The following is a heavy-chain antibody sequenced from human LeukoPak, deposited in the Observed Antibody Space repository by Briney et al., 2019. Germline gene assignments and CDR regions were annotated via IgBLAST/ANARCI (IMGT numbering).Heavy chain of an antibody. J-gene: IGHJ3*02. CDR2: ISSSGSTI. V-gene: IGHV3-11*01. D-gene: IGHD3-22*01. CDR3: ARFYYYDSRAFDI. CDR1: GFTFSDYY. Sequence: GGSLRLSCAASGFTFSDYYMSWIRQAPGKGLEWVSYISSSGSTIYYADSVKGRFTISRDNAKNSLYLQMNSLRAEDTAVYYCARFYYYDSRAFDIWGQGTMVTVPS.